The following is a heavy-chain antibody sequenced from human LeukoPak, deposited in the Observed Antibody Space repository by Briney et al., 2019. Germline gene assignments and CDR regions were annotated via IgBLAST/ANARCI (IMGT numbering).Heavy chain of an antibody. Sequence: GESLKISCKGSGYSFASYWIGWVRQMPGKGLEWMGIIYPGDSDTRYSPSFQGQVTISADESISTAYLQWSSLKASDTAMYYCARRGIAAAGIGLNYFDYWGQGTLVTVSS. D-gene: IGHD6-13*01. V-gene: IGHV5-51*01. CDR2: IYPGDSDT. CDR1: GYSFASYW. CDR3: ARRGIAAAGIGLNYFDY. J-gene: IGHJ4*02.